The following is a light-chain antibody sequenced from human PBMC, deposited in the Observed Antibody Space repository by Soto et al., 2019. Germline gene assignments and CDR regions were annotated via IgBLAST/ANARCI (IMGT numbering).Light chain of an antibody. CDR3: SSYTFRNTLV. Sequence: QSALTQPASVSGSPGQSITISCTGTSSDVGGYSYVSWYQQHPHKAPKLIIYDVSTRPSGVSSRFSGSKSGNTASLTISGLQAEDEADYYCSSYTFRNTLVFGGGTKLTVL. CDR2: DVS. J-gene: IGLJ2*01. V-gene: IGLV2-14*01. CDR1: SSDVGGYSY.